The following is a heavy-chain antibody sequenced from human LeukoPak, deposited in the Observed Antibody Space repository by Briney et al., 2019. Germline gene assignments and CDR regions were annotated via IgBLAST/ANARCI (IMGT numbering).Heavy chain of an antibody. D-gene: IGHD6-13*01. CDR1: GYTFTGYY. Sequence: GASVKVSCKASGYTFTGYYMHWVRQAPGQGLEWMGWINPNSGGTNYAQKFQGRVTMTRDTSISTAYMELSRLRSDDTAVYYCARLQGVAAAGNFDYWGQGTLVTVSS. CDR3: ARLQGVAAAGNFDY. CDR2: INPNSGGT. V-gene: IGHV1-2*02. J-gene: IGHJ4*02.